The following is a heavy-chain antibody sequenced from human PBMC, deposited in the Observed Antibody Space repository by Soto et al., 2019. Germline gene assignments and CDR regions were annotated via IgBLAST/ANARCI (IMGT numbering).Heavy chain of an antibody. V-gene: IGHV1-18*01. CDR2: ITIYNGNT. Sequence: QVQLVQSGGEVKKPGASVKVSCKASGYTFTSYGISWVRQAPGQGLEWMGWITIYNGNTNYAQILQGRVTMTTDTPTSRAYMELRSLRSDDTAVYYCARVLLTGYYEGRDYYGMDVWGQGTTVTVSS. D-gene: IGHD3-9*01. CDR3: ARVLLTGYYEGRDYYGMDV. J-gene: IGHJ6*02. CDR1: GYTFTSYG.